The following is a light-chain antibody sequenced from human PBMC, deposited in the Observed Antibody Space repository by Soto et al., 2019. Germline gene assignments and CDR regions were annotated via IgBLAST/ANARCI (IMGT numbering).Light chain of an antibody. CDR3: QQRTNWPLT. J-gene: IGKJ4*01. V-gene: IGKV3-11*01. CDR1: QSVSSY. CDR2: DAS. Sequence: EIVLTQSPATLSSSPGERATLSCRASQSVSSYLAWYQQKPGQAPRLLIYDASNRATGTPARFSGSGSGTDFTLHINSLEPEDFAVYYFQQRTNWPLTFGGGTKVEIK.